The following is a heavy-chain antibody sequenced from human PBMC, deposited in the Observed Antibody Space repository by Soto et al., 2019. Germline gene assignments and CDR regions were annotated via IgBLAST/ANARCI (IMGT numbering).Heavy chain of an antibody. CDR1: GGSISSGDYY. V-gene: IGHV4-30-4*01. D-gene: IGHD2-21*02. CDR3: AREVMVVTAAFDI. CDR2: IYYSGST. J-gene: IGHJ3*02. Sequence: SETLSLTCTVSGGSISSGDYYWSWIRQPPGKGLEWTGYIYYSGSTYYNPSLKSRVTISVDTSKNQFSLKLSSVTAADTAVYYCAREVMVVTAAFDIWGQGTMVTVSS.